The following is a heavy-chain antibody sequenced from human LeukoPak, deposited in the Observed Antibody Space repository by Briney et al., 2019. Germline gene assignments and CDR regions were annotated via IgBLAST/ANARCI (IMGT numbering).Heavy chain of an antibody. CDR1: GGSISSYS. D-gene: IGHD5-12*01. Sequence: PSETLSLTCTVSGGSISSYSWNWIRQSPGKGLEWIGRVYHSGSINYNPSLKSRVTIPVDTSKNQFSLNLSSVTAADTAVYYCVSSYGGYVLDYWGQGTLVIVSS. CDR3: VSSYGGYVLDY. J-gene: IGHJ4*02. V-gene: IGHV4-59*01. CDR2: VYHSGSI.